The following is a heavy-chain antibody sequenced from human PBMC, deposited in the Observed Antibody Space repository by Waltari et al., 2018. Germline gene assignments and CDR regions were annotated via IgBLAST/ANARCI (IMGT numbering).Heavy chain of an antibody. CDR2: IYYSGRT. V-gene: IGHV4-39*01. Sequence: QLQLQESGPGLVKPSETLSLTCTVSGGSISSSSYYWGWIRQPPGKGLEWIGSIYYSGRTYNNPSVKRRVTRSVDTSKNQFSLKLSSVTAAETAVYYCARRGSSWFFDYWGQGTLVTVSA. J-gene: IGHJ4*02. CDR3: ARRGSSWFFDY. D-gene: IGHD6-13*01. CDR1: GGSISSSSYY.